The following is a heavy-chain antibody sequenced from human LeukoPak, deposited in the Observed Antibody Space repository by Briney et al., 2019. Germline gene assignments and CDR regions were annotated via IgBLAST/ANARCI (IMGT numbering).Heavy chain of an antibody. J-gene: IGHJ5*02. CDR2: IYYSGST. Sequence: PSETLSLTCTVSGGSISSSSYYWGWIRQPPGKGLEWIGSIYYSGSTYYNESLKSRVTISVDTSKNQFSLKLSSVTAADTAVYYCARDLGSYGLNWFDPWGQGTLVTVSS. CDR3: ARDLGSYGLNWFDP. D-gene: IGHD3-10*01. CDR1: GGSISSSSYY. V-gene: IGHV4-39*07.